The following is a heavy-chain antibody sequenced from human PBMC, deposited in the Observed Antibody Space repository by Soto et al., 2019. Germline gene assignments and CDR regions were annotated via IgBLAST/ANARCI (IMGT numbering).Heavy chain of an antibody. CDR2: IKQDGSEK. CDR3: ARDLPPYYDFWSGYYEYFQH. D-gene: IGHD3-3*01. CDR1: GFTFSSYW. V-gene: IGHV3-7*01. J-gene: IGHJ1*01. Sequence: GGSLRLSCAASGFTFSSYWMSWVRQAPGKGLEWVANIKQDGSEKYYVDSVKGRFTISRDNAKNSLYLQMNSLRAEDTAVYYCARDLPPYYDFWSGYYEYFQHWGQGTLVTVSS.